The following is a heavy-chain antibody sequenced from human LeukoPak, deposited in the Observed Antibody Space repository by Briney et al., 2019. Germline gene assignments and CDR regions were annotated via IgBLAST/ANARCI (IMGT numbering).Heavy chain of an antibody. CDR1: GFTFSSYS. V-gene: IGHV3-48*01. CDR2: ISSSSSTI. D-gene: IGHD2-2*01. J-gene: IGHJ4*02. Sequence: GGSLRLSCAASGFTFSSYSMNWVRQAPGKGLEWVSYISSSSSTIYYADSVKGRFTISRDNAKNSLYLQMNSLRAEDTAVYYCARDPRPAAEDYWGQGTLVTVSS. CDR3: ARDPRPAAEDY.